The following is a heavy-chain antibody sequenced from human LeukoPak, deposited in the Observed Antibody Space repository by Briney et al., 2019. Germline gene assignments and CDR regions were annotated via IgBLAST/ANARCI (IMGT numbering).Heavy chain of an antibody. D-gene: IGHD3-3*01. CDR3: ASHNYDFWSGHYYYGMDV. V-gene: IGHV3-53*01. J-gene: IGHJ6*02. CDR1: GFTVSSNY. Sequence: GGSLRLSCAASGFTVSSNYMSWVRQAPGKGLEWVSVIYSGGSTYYADSVKGRFTISRDNSKNTLYLQMNSLRAEDTAVYYCASHNYDFWSGHYYYGMDVWGQGTTVTVSS. CDR2: IYSGGST.